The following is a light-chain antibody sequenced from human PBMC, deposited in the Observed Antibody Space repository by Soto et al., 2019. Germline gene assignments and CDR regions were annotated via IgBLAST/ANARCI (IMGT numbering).Light chain of an antibody. V-gene: IGKV3D-15*01. Sequence: EIVLTQSPGTLSLSPGERATLSCRASQSVSYYLAWYQQKPGQAPRLLIYDASSRATGVPDRFSGSGSGTDFTLTISSLQSEDFTVYSCLQYHNLWAFGQGTKVDIK. CDR1: QSVSYY. CDR3: LQYHNLWA. CDR2: DAS. J-gene: IGKJ1*01.